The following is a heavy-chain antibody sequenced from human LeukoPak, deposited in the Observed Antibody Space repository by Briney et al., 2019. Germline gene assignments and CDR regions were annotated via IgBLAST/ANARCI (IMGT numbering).Heavy chain of an antibody. CDR2: ISAYNGNT. CDR3: ARGWRYYDSSGRKALDY. CDR1: GYTFTGYY. Sequence: ASVKVSCKASGYTFTGYYMHWVRQAPGQGLEWMGWISAYNGNTNYAQKLQGRVTMTTDTSTSTAYMELRSLRSDDTAVYYCARGWRYYDSSGRKALDYWGQGTLVTVSS. J-gene: IGHJ4*02. V-gene: IGHV1-18*04. D-gene: IGHD3-22*01.